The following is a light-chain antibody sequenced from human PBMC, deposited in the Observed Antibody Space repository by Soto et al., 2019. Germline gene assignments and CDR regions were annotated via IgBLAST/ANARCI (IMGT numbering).Light chain of an antibody. Sequence: DIQLTQSPASVSAAVGDRINISCRASQPIKTWLAWYQQKPGKGPKLLFYTASTLETGVPSRFSGSGSGTDFTLTISSLQPEDAAIYSCQQAASFPFTFGPGAKV. J-gene: IGKJ3*01. CDR2: TAS. V-gene: IGKV1-12*02. CDR1: QPIKTW. CDR3: QQAASFPFT.